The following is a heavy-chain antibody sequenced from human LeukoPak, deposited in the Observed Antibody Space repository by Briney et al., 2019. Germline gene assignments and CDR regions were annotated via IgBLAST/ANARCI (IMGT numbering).Heavy chain of an antibody. V-gene: IGHV4-39*07. CDR2: IYYSGST. CDR3: ARDVPSGDYGGKNWFDP. J-gene: IGHJ5*02. D-gene: IGHD4-23*01. CDR1: GGSISSSSYY. Sequence: SETLSLTCTVSGGSISSSSYYWGWIRQPPGKGLEWIGSIYYSGSTYYNPSLKSRVTISVDTSKNQFSLKLSSVTAADTAVYYCARDVPSGDYGGKNWFDPWGQGTLVTVSS.